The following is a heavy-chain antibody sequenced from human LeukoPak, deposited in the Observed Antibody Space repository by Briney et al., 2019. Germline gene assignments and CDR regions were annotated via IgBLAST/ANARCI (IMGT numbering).Heavy chain of an antibody. CDR1: GFTFSSYA. CDR2: ISYDGSNK. D-gene: IGHD3-22*01. V-gene: IGHV3-30-3*01. CDR3: ARTYYYDSSGYYHEGY. Sequence: PGGSLRLSCAASGFTFSSYAMHWVRQAPGKGLEWVAVISYDGSNKYYADSVKGRFTISRDNSKNTLYLQLNSLRAEDTAVYYCARTYYYDSSGYYHEGYWGQGTLVTVSS. J-gene: IGHJ4*02.